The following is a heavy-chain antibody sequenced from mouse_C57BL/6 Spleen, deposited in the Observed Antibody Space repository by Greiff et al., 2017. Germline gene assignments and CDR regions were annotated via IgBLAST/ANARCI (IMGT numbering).Heavy chain of an antibody. J-gene: IGHJ1*03. CDR1: GYSITSGYY. Sequence: EVQLQQSGPGLVKPSQSLSLTCSVTGYSITSGYYWNWIRQLPGNKREWMGYISYDGSNNYNPSLKNRISITRDTSKNQFFLKLNSVTTEDTATYYCARDHCGSSAWYFDVWGTGTTVTVSS. CDR3: ARDHCGSSAWYFDV. CDR2: ISYDGSN. V-gene: IGHV3-6*01. D-gene: IGHD1-1*01.